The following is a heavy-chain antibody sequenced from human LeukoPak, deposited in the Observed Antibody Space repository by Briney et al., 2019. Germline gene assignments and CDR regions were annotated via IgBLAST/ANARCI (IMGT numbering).Heavy chain of an antibody. D-gene: IGHD3-10*01. CDR2: ISYDGSNK. J-gene: IGHJ4*02. CDR3: TTARNMVRGVIPLDY. CDR1: GFTFSSYG. V-gene: IGHV3-30*03. Sequence: GGSLRLSCAASGFTFSSYGMYWVRQAPGKGLEWVAVISYDGSNKYYADSVKGRFTISRDNSKNTLYLQMNSLKTGDTAVYYCTTARNMVRGVIPLDYWGQGTLVTVSS.